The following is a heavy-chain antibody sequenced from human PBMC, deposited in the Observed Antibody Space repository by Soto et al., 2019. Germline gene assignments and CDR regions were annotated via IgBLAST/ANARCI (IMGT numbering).Heavy chain of an antibody. CDR3: ASRITMVRGVINKGPRDAFDI. D-gene: IGHD3-10*01. V-gene: IGHV5-10-1*04. CDR1: GYNLTNYW. Sequence: PGESLKISCKASGYNLTNYWIAWVRQMPGKGLEWMGRIDPSDSYTNYSPSFQGQVTISADKSISTAYLQWSSLKASDTAMYYCASRITMVRGVINKGPRDAFDIWGQGTMVTVS. J-gene: IGHJ3*02. CDR2: IDPSDSYT.